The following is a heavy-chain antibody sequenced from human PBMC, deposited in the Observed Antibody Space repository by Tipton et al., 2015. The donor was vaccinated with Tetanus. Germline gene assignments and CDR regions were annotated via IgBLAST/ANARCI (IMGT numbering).Heavy chain of an antibody. D-gene: IGHD5-18*01. J-gene: IGHJ4*02. CDR3: ARLSDGGYSYGWVGY. V-gene: IGHV3-7*01. CDR1: GFTFSSYW. CDR2: IKQDGSEK. Sequence: AASGFTFSSYWMSWVRQAPGKGLEWVANIKQDGSEKYYVDSVKGRFTISRDNAKNSLYLQMNSLRAEDTAVYYCARLSDGGYSYGWVGYWGQGTLVTVSS.